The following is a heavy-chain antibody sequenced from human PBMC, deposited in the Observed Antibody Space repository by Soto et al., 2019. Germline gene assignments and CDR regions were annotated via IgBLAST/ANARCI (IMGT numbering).Heavy chain of an antibody. V-gene: IGHV4-61*01. Sequence: SETLSLTCTVSGGSVSSGSYYWSWIRQPPGKGLEWIGYINYSGSTNYNPSLKSRVTISVDTSKNQFSLKLSSVTAADTAVYYCARDCYGGNSFSYGMDVWGQGTTVTVSS. J-gene: IGHJ6*02. CDR2: INYSGST. CDR3: ARDCYGGNSFSYGMDV. D-gene: IGHD4-17*01. CDR1: GGSVSSGSYY.